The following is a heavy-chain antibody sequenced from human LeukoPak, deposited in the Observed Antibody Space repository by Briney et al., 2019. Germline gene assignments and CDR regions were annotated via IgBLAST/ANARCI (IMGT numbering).Heavy chain of an antibody. V-gene: IGHV3-53*01. D-gene: IGHD6-13*01. CDR2: IYSSGST. CDR1: GFTVSSNY. CDR3: ASRIATAGSVDY. J-gene: IGHJ4*02. Sequence: GGSPRLSCAASGFTVSSNYMSWVRQAPGKGLEWVSVIYSSGSTYYADSVKGRFTISRDNSKNTLHLQMNTLRAEDTAVYYCASRIATAGSVDYWGQGTLVTVSS.